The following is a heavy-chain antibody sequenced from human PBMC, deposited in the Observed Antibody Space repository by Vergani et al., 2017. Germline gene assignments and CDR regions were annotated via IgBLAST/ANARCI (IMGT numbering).Heavy chain of an antibody. CDR3: ARGSRAEGGSGPDK. V-gene: IGHV4-61*02. J-gene: IGHJ4*02. Sequence: QVQLQESGPGLVKASQTLSLTCSVSGAYVGSGGYYWTWIRQPAGKTLEWIGEIFSSGTTNYNPSFKNRVTMSVDTSKNQFSLKLNSVTAADTAVYYCARGSRAEGGSGPDKWGQGTLVTVSS. CDR2: IFSSGTT. D-gene: IGHD6-13*01. CDR1: GAYVGSGGYY.